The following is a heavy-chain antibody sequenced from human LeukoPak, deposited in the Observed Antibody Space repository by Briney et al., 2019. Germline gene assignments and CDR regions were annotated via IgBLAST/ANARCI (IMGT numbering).Heavy chain of an antibody. D-gene: IGHD3-22*01. Sequence: PGGSLRLSCAASGFRFSSYGMHWVRQAPGKGLEWVAVISYDGSNKYYADSVKGRFTISRDNSKNTLYLQMNSLRAEDTAVYYCAKLAYDSSRDDAFDIWGQGTMVTVSS. CDR2: ISYDGSNK. CDR3: AKLAYDSSRDDAFDI. J-gene: IGHJ3*02. CDR1: GFRFSSYG. V-gene: IGHV3-30*18.